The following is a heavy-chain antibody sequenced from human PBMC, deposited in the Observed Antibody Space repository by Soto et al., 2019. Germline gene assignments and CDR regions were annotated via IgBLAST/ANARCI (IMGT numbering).Heavy chain of an antibody. V-gene: IGHV3-9*01. CDR2: LSWNGGYI. CDR1: GFSFDDYA. J-gene: IGHJ4*02. D-gene: IGHD2-2*01. Sequence: GGSLRLSCAASGFSFDDYAMHWVRQVPGKGLEWVSGLSWNGGYIGYADSVKGRFTISRDNARNSLYLQMNSLRVEDTALYYCAKDRVKPDLLLPTFDHWGQGSLVTVSS. CDR3: AKDRVKPDLLLPTFDH.